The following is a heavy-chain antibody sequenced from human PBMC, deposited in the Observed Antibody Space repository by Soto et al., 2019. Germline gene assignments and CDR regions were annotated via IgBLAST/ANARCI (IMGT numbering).Heavy chain of an antibody. J-gene: IGHJ4*02. V-gene: IGHV3-23*01. CDR3: AKATTNGGWFNPFDS. CDR1: GFSFVNYA. Sequence: GGSLRLSCAASGFSFVNYAMNWVRQAPGKGLEWVSGLSGSGTSTYYADSVKGRFTISRDNSRDTLFLQMNSLTADNTAVYYCAKATTNGGWFNPFDSWGQGALVTSPQ. CDR2: LSGSGTST. D-gene: IGHD6-19*01.